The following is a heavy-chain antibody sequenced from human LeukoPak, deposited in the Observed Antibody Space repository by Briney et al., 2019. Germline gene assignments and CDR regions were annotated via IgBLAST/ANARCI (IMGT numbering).Heavy chain of an antibody. CDR1: GFTVSSHS. CDR2: IYSGGST. V-gene: IGHV3-66*01. J-gene: IGHJ4*02. D-gene: IGHD4-23*01. Sequence: PGGSLRLSCAASGFTVSSHSMSWVRQAPGEGLEWVSVIYSGGSTYYADSVKGRFTISRDNSKNTLYLQMNSLRAEDTAVYYCARALDGGPTSWGPGTLVTVSS. CDR3: ARALDGGPTS.